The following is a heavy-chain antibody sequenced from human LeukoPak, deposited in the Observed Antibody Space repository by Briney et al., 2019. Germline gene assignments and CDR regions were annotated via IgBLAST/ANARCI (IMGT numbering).Heavy chain of an antibody. Sequence: PGGSLRLSCAASGFTFSSYWMSWVRQAPGKGLEWVANIKQDGSEKYYVDPVKGRFTISRDNAKSSLYLQMNSLRAEDTAVYYCARAKITMIVHAFDIWGQGTMVTVSS. D-gene: IGHD3-22*01. CDR2: IKQDGSEK. J-gene: IGHJ3*02. CDR1: GFTFSSYW. CDR3: ARAKITMIVHAFDI. V-gene: IGHV3-7*01.